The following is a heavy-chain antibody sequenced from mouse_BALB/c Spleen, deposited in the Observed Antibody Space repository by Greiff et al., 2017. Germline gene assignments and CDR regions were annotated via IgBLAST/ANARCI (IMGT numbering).Heavy chain of an antibody. CDR1: GYTFTDYA. CDR2: ISTYYGDA. D-gene: IGHD1-1*01. Sequence: QVQLKQSGAELVRPGVSVKISCKGSGYTFTDYAMHWVKQSHAKSLEWIGVISTYYGDASYNQKFKGKATMTVDKSSSTAYMELARLTSEDSAIYYCARTVPGRGGYFDYWGQGTTLTVSS. CDR3: ARTVPGRGGYFDY. V-gene: IGHV1S137*01. J-gene: IGHJ2*01.